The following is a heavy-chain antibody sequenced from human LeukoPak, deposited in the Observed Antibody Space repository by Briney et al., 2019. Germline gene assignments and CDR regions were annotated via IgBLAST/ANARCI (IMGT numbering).Heavy chain of an antibody. Sequence: PPQTLSLTCIVAGGSISSGRYYWSWIRHPAGKGLEWIGRIYTSGSTNQNPALKSRVPISQDTSKNQFSLKLRPVTAADTAVYYCARAESGGGYGMDVWGRGTTVPVSS. D-gene: IGHD3-10*01. CDR3: ARAESGGGYGMDV. J-gene: IGHJ6*02. CDR2: IYTSGST. V-gene: IGHV4-61*02. CDR1: GGSISSGRYY.